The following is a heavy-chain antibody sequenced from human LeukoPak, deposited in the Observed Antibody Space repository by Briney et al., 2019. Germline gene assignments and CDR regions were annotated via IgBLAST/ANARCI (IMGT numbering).Heavy chain of an antibody. Sequence: ASVKVSCEASGYTFTSYAMHWVRQAPGQRLEWMGWSSAGNGNTKYSQEFQGRVTITRDTSASTAYMELSSLRSEDMAVYYCARESARSGAFDIWGQGTMVTVSS. V-gene: IGHV1-3*02. D-gene: IGHD3-10*01. CDR1: GYTFTSYA. CDR2: SSAGNGNT. J-gene: IGHJ3*02. CDR3: ARESARSGAFDI.